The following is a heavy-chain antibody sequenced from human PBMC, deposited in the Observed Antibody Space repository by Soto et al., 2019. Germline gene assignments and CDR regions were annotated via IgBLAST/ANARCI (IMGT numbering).Heavy chain of an antibody. J-gene: IGHJ6*02. D-gene: IGHD3-22*01. CDR2: INSDGSST. V-gene: IGHV3-74*01. CDR1: GFTFSSYW. Sequence: GGSLRLSCAASGFTFSSYWMHWVRQAPGKGLVWVSRINSDGSSTSYADSVKGRFTISRDKAKNTLYLQMNSLRAEDKAVNYCARAHNPPYDSSGYYVLDYYYYGMDVWGQGTTVTVSS. CDR3: ARAHNPPYDSSGYYVLDYYYYGMDV.